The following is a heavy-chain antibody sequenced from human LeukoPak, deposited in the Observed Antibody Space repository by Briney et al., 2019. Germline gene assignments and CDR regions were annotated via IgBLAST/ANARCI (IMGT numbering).Heavy chain of an antibody. V-gene: IGHV1-69*04. CDR1: GGTFSSYA. J-gene: IGHJ4*02. Sequence: SVKVSCKASGGTFSSYAISWVRQAPGQGLEWMGRIIPIFGIANYAQKLQGRGTITPDKSTSTAYLEPSSLRSEDTAVYYCARDPEYGSGSFEVDYWGQGTLVTVSS. CDR2: IIPIFGIA. D-gene: IGHD3-10*01. CDR3: ARDPEYGSGSFEVDY.